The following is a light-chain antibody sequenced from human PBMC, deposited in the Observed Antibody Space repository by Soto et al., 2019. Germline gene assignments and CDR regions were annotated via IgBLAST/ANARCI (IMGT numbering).Light chain of an antibody. Sequence: EIVLTQSPGTLSLSPGERATLSCRASQSLSSSYLAWYQQKPGQSPRLLIYGASSRATGIPDRFSGSGSGTDFTLTIRRLVPEDFAVYYCQHYGSSRWTFGQGTKVEIK. CDR3: QHYGSSRWT. V-gene: IGKV3-20*01. J-gene: IGKJ1*01. CDR2: GAS. CDR1: QSLSSSY.